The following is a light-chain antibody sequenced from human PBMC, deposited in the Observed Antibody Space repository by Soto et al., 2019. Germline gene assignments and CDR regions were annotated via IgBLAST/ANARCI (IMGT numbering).Light chain of an antibody. CDR3: ISYTSSSTVV. V-gene: IGLV2-14*03. J-gene: IGLJ2*01. Sequence: QSAPTQPASVSGSPGQSITISCTGTSSDVGGYNYVSWYQHHPGKVPKIIIYDVSYRPSGVSNRFSGSKSGNTASLTISGLQAEDEAVCYCISYTSSSTVVFGGGTQLTVL. CDR1: SSDVGGYNY. CDR2: DVS.